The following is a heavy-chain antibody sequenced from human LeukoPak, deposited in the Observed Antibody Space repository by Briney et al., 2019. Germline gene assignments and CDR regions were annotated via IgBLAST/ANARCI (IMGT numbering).Heavy chain of an antibody. Sequence: GGSLRLSCAASGFTFSSYWMTWVRQAPGKGLEWVANIKQDGSEEYYVDSVKGRFTISRGNAKNSLYLQMNSLRAEDTAVYYCARDGLGSAFDYWGQGTLVTVSS. CDR2: IKQDGSEE. CDR3: ARDGLGSAFDY. V-gene: IGHV3-7*01. CDR1: GFTFSSYW. J-gene: IGHJ4*02. D-gene: IGHD3/OR15-3a*01.